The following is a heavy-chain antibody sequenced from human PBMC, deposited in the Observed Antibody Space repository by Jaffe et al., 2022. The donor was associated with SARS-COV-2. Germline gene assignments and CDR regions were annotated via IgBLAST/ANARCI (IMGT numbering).Heavy chain of an antibody. CDR2: IKQDGSEK. Sequence: EVQLVESGGGLVQPGGSLRLSCAASGFTFSSYWMSWVRQAPGKGLEWVANIKQDGSEKYYVDSVKGRFTISRDNAKNSLYLQMNSLRAEDTAVYYCARVPRYSYGYYFDYWGQGTLVTVSS. J-gene: IGHJ4*02. CDR3: ARVPRYSYGYYFDY. CDR1: GFTFSSYW. V-gene: IGHV3-7*03. D-gene: IGHD5-18*01.